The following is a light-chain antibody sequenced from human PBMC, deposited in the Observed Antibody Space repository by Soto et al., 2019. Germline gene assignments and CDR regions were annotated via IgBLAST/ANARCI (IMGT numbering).Light chain of an antibody. CDR3: SAYAGSNTSV. J-gene: IGLJ1*01. CDR2: EGT. CDR1: SSDVGDNY. Sequence: QSALAQPPSASGSPGKSVTISCTGTSSDVGDNYVSWYQQHLGKAPKLIIYEGTLRPSGVPDRFPCSNSGNTASLTVSGLQADDEADYYCSAYAGSNTSVFGTGTKLTVL. V-gene: IGLV2-8*01.